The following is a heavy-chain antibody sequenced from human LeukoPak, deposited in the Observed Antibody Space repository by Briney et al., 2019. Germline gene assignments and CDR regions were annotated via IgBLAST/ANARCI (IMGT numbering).Heavy chain of an antibody. D-gene: IGHD6-13*01. CDR1: GGSISSSSYY. J-gene: IGHJ4*02. CDR3: ATYSGSWYGGQEYFDY. V-gene: IGHV4-39*01. CDR2: IYYSGST. Sequence: SDTLSLTCTVSGGSISSSSYYWRWIRQPPGKGLEWIGSIYYSGSTYYNPSLKSRVTISVDTSKNQFSLKLSSVTAADTAVYYCATYSGSWYGGQEYFDYWGQGTLVTVSS.